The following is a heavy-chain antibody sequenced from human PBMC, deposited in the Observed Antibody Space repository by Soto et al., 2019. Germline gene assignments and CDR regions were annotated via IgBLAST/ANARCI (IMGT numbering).Heavy chain of an antibody. CDR3: AGVHAQTRIAAAGTPYYYYGMDV. Sequence: GGSLRLSCAASGFTFSSYAMHWVRQAPGKGLEWVAVISYDGSNKYYADSVKGRFTISRDNSKNTLYLQMNSLRAEDTAVYYCAGVHAQTRIAAAGTPYYYYGMDVWGQGTQVTVS. CDR2: ISYDGSNK. J-gene: IGHJ6*02. CDR1: GFTFSSYA. D-gene: IGHD6-13*01. V-gene: IGHV3-30-3*01.